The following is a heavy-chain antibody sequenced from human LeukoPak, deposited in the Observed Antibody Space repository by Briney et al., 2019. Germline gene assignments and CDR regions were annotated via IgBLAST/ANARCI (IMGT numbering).Heavy chain of an antibody. Sequence: GGSLRLSCTVSGFTFSMYWMSWVRQAPGKGLEWVANIKQDGSEKYYADSVKGRFTISRDNAKNSLYLQMNSLRAEDTAVYYCARDRSTGFDYWGQGTLVTVSS. CDR3: ARDRSTGFDY. J-gene: IGHJ4*02. CDR2: IKQDGSEK. V-gene: IGHV3-7*01. CDR1: GFTFSMYW. D-gene: IGHD5/OR15-5a*01.